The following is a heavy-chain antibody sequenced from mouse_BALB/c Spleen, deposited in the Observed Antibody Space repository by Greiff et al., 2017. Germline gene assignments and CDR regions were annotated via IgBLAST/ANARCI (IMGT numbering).Heavy chain of an antibody. J-gene: IGHJ4*01. CDR2: VNPNNGGT. CDR1: GYTFTDYY. Sequence: VQLQQPGAELVKPGASVKISCKASGYTFTDYYMNWVKQSHGKSLEWIGLVNPNNGGTSYNQKFKGKATLTVDKSSSTAYMELRSLTSEDSAVYYCARSDGNYGGYAMDYWGQGTSVTVSS. D-gene: IGHD2-1*01. V-gene: IGHV1-26*01. CDR3: ARSDGNYGGYAMDY.